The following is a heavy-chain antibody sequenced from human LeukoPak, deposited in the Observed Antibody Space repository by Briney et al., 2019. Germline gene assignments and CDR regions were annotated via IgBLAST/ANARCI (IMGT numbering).Heavy chain of an antibody. CDR1: GYTSINYD. CDR2: MNPNSGNT. J-gene: IGHJ4*02. CDR3: ARGSRSGDY. Sequence: ASVKVSCKTSGYTSINYDINWVRQATGEGLEWMGWMNPNSGNTGYAQKFQGRITMTRDISTNTAYMELSSLRSEDTAVYYCARGSRSGDYWGQGTQVAVSS. V-gene: IGHV1-8*01. D-gene: IGHD3-10*01.